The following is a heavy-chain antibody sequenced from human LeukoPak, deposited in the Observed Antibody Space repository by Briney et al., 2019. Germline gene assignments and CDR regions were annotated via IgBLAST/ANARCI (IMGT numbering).Heavy chain of an antibody. J-gene: IGHJ4*02. Sequence: GESLKISCKGSGYSFTNSWIGWVRKMPGKGLEWMGIIYLGDSDVRYSPSFQGQVTISADKSISSAYLQWSSLKVSDTAMYYCARHGGRYSHSIDSWGQGTLVTVSS. CDR3: ARHGGRYSHSIDS. CDR2: IYLGDSDV. CDR1: GYSFTNSW. D-gene: IGHD1-26*01. V-gene: IGHV5-51*01.